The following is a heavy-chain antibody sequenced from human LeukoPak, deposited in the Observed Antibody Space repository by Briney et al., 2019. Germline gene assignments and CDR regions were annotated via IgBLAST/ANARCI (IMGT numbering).Heavy chain of an antibody. CDR1: GYTLTELS. J-gene: IGHJ4*02. CDR3: ATEITVTPGDFH. D-gene: IGHD4-17*01. Sequence: ASVKVTCKVSGYTLTELSMHWVRHAPEKGLEWMGCFDPEDGETIYAQKLQGRVTMTEDTSTDTAYMELSSLRSEDTAVYYCATEITVTPGDFHWGQGTLVTVSS. V-gene: IGHV1-24*01. CDR2: FDPEDGET.